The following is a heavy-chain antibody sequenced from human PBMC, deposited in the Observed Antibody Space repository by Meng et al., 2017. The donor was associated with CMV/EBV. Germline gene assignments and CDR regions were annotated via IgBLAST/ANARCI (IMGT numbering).Heavy chain of an antibody. CDR3: AKFSQGSGSYYRRNYYYGMDV. CDR2: IYSGGSST. J-gene: IGHJ6*02. V-gene: IGHV3-23*03. D-gene: IGHD3-10*01. CDR1: GFTFSSYW. Sequence: GESLKISCAASGFTFSSYWMHWVRQAPGKGLEWVSVIYSGGSSTYYADSVKGRFTISRDNSKNTLYLQMNSLRAEDTAVYYCAKFSQGSGSYYRRNYYYGMDVWGQGTTVTVSS.